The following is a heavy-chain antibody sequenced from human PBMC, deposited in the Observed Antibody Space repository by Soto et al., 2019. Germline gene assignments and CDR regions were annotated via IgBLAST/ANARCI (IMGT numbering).Heavy chain of an antibody. CDR1: GFTFSSYA. V-gene: IGHV3-23*01. Sequence: EVHLLESGGGLVQPGGSLRLSCAASGFTFSSYAMSWVRQAPGKGLEWVSSISGGGGSTYYADSVKGRFSISRDNSKNTLYLQMNSLRAEDTAVYYCAKQYYDILTGYYNWGQGTLVTVSS. J-gene: IGHJ4*02. D-gene: IGHD3-9*01. CDR3: AKQYYDILTGYYN. CDR2: ISGGGGST.